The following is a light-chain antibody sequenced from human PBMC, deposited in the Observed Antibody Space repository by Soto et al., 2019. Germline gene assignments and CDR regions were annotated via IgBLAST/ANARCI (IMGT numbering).Light chain of an antibody. CDR1: SSNIGNNY. V-gene: IGLV1-51*01. CDR2: DNN. CDR3: GTWDSSLSAGGVV. J-gene: IGLJ2*01. Sequence: QSVLTQPPSVSAAPGQKVTISCSGSSSNIGNNYVSWYQQLPGTAPKLLIYDNNKRTSGIPDRFSDSKSGTSATLGITGLQTGDEADYYCGTWDSSLSAGGVVFGGGTKLTVL.